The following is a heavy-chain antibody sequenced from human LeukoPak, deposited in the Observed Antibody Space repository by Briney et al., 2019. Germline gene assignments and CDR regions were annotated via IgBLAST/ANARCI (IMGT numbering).Heavy chain of an antibody. D-gene: IGHD6-13*01. CDR3: ARDQSNLAAAGGDY. J-gene: IGHJ4*02. V-gene: IGHV3-30-3*01. Sequence: GGSLRLSCAASGFTFSSYAMHWVRQAPGKGLEWVAVISYDGSNKYYADSVKGRFTISRDNSKNTLYLQMNGLRAEGTAVYYCARDQSNLAAAGGDYWGQGTLVTVSS. CDR1: GFTFSSYA. CDR2: ISYDGSNK.